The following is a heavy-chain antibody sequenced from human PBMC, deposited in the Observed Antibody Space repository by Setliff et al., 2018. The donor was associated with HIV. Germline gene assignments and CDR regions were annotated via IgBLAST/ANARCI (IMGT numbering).Heavy chain of an antibody. Sequence: TLSLTRAVYVDSFSPFYWTWIRQSPGKRLEWIGEVNHNGATKSNPSLKSRVILSVDTSKNQFSSNLTSVTATDTGLYYCARGGALPEGDGFDVWSLGKMVTVSS. CDR3: ARGGALPEGDGFDV. CDR2: VNHNGAT. D-gene: IGHD2-15*01. V-gene: IGHV4-34*01. CDR1: VDSFSPFY. J-gene: IGHJ3*01.